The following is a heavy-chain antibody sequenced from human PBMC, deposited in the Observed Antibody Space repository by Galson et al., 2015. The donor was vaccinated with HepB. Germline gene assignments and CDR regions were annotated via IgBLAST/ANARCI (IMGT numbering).Heavy chain of an antibody. D-gene: IGHD3-10*01. CDR2: IMQDGSEK. V-gene: IGHV3-7*03. J-gene: IGHJ4*02. CDR1: GFTFSSYW. Sequence: SLRLSCAASGFTFSSYWMSWVRQAPGKGLEWVANIMQDGSEKYYVDSVKGRFTISRDNAKNSLYLQMNSLRAEDTAVYYCARELGLWFGELLSPNDYWGQGTLVTVSS. CDR3: ARELGLWFGELLSPNDY.